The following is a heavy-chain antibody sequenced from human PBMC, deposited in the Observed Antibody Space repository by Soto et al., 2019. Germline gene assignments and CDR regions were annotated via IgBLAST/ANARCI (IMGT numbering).Heavy chain of an antibody. CDR1: GFTFSSYA. CDR2: ISGSGGST. V-gene: IGHV3-23*01. Sequence: GGSLRLSCAASGFTFSSYAMSWVRQAPGKGLEWVSAISGSGGSTYYADSVKGRFTISRDNSKNTLYLQMNSLRAEDTAVYYCAKSARYSSSWYSLALDYWGQGTLVTVSS. J-gene: IGHJ4*02. D-gene: IGHD6-13*01. CDR3: AKSARYSSSWYSLALDY.